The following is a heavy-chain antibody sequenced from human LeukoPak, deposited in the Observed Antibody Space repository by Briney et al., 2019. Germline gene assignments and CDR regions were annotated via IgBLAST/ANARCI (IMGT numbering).Heavy chain of an antibody. D-gene: IGHD6-13*01. V-gene: IGHV4-30-2*01. CDR1: GGSISSGTYY. J-gene: IGHJ4*02. CDR2: ISHSGST. CDR3: ARGALSSSWSFDY. Sequence: SETLSLTCTVSGGSISSGTYYWSWIRQPPGKGLEWIGYISHSGSTYYNPSLKSRVTISVDRSKNQFSLKLSSVTAADTAVYYCARGALSSSWSFDYWGQGTLVTVSS.